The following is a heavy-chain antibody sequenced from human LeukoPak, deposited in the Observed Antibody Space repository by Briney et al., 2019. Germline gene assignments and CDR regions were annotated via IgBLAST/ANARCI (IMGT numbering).Heavy chain of an antibody. D-gene: IGHD6-6*01. Sequence: GVSLRLSCVASGFSFDSYWMNWVRQAPGRGLEWVANINHDATEKYYVDSVKGRFTISRDNAKKSLYLQMNSLRAEDTAVYYCARGPLVRVDYWGQGTLVTVSS. J-gene: IGHJ4*02. CDR2: INHDATEK. CDR3: ARGPLVRVDY. CDR1: GFSFDSYW. V-gene: IGHV3-7*01.